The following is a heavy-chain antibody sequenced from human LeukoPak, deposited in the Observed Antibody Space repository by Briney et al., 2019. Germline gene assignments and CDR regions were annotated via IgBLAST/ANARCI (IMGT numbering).Heavy chain of an antibody. D-gene: IGHD3-3*01. CDR1: GYTFTSYY. J-gene: IGHJ5*02. V-gene: IGHV1-46*01. CDR3: ARERLLSAGGNWFDP. Sequence: ASVKVSCKASGYTFTSYYMHWVRQAPGQGHEWMGIINPSGGSTSYAQKFQGRVTMTRDTSTSTVYMELSSLRSEDTAVYYCARERLLSAGGNWFDPWGQGTLVTVSS. CDR2: INPSGGST.